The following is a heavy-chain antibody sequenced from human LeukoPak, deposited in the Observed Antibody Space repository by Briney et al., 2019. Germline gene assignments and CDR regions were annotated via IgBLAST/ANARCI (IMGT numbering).Heavy chain of an antibody. CDR1: GYTFISYG. D-gene: IGHD3-16*01. V-gene: IGHV1-18*01. CDR2: IMVHNGNT. Sequence: ASVKVSCKASGYTFISYGINWVRQAPGQGPEWIGWIMVHNGNTYYTQKFQGRVTMTTDTSASMVYMELRNLRSDDTAVYYCARSGLGSRSDYYLDVWGEGTTVTVSS. CDR3: ARSGLGSRSDYYLDV. J-gene: IGHJ6*03.